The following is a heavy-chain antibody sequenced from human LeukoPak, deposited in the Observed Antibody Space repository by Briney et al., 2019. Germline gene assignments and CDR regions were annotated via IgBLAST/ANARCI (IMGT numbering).Heavy chain of an antibody. CDR3: TRDSGDLLAHWFFDL. J-gene: IGHJ2*01. CDR1: GYTFTSYY. D-gene: IGHD3-10*01. V-gene: IGHV1-46*01. CDR2: INPSGGST. Sequence: ASVKVSCKASGYTFTSYYMHWVRQAPGQGLEWMGIINPSGGSTSYAQKFQGRVTLTRDTSASTAYMELSSLRSEDTAVYYCTRDSGDLLAHWFFDLWGRGTLVTVSS.